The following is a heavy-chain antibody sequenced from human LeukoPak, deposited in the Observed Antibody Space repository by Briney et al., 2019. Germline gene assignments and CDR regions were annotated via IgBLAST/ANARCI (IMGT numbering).Heavy chain of an antibody. CDR1: GFTFSTSA. J-gene: IGHJ3*02. Sequence: GRSLRLSCAASGFTFSTSAMHWVRQAPGKGLEWVAVILYDGSKKYYGDSVKGRFTISRDNSKNTLYLQMNSLRAEDTAVYSCAKDPLNRSGFDGAFDIWGQGTMVTVSS. CDR3: AKDPLNRSGFDGAFDI. CDR2: ILYDGSKK. D-gene: IGHD5-12*01. V-gene: IGHV3-30*18.